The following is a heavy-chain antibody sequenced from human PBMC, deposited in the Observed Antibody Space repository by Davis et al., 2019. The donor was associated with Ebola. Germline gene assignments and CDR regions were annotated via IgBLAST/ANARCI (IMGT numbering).Heavy chain of an antibody. Sequence: SVKVSCKASGGTFSSYAISWVRQAPGQGLEWMGGIIPIFGTANYAQKFQGRVTITADESTSTAYMELSSLRSEDTAVYYCARGAKSGIQWDFDYWGQGTLVTVSS. CDR2: IIPIFGTA. CDR3: ARGAKSGIQWDFDY. CDR1: GGTFSSYA. D-gene: IGHD5-12*01. V-gene: IGHV1-69*13. J-gene: IGHJ4*02.